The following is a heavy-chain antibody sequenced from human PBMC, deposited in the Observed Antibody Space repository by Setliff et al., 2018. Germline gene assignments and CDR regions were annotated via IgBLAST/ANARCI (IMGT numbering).Heavy chain of an antibody. D-gene: IGHD2-15*01. CDR2: IYTSGST. V-gene: IGHV4-4*07. Sequence: SETLSLTCTVSGGSISSYYWSWIRQPAGKGLEWIGRIYTSGSTNYNPSLKSRVTMSVDTSKNQFSLKLSSVTAADTAVYYCARGQRYRSGGSCYYYMDVWGKGTTVTVSS. CDR1: GGSISSYY. J-gene: IGHJ6*03. CDR3: ARGQRYRSGGSCYYYMDV.